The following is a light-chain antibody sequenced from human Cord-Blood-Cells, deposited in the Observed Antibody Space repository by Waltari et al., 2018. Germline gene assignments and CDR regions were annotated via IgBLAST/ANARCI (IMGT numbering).Light chain of an antibody. CDR3: SSYTSSSTPYV. Sequence: QSALTQPASVSGSPGQSITISCPRTSRDVGGAHYVPWYPQHPAKAPKLMIYDVSKRPSGVSNRFSGSKSGNTASLTISGLQAEDEADYYCSSYTSSSTPYVFGTGTKVTVL. J-gene: IGLJ1*01. CDR1: SRDVGGAHY. V-gene: IGLV2-14*01. CDR2: DVS.